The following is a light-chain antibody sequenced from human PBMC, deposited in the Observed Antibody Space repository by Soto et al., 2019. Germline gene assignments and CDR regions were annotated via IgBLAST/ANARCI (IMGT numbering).Light chain of an antibody. CDR3: AAWDDSPNGPV. CDR2: SNN. V-gene: IGLV1-44*01. CDR1: SSNIGSNT. J-gene: IGLJ2*01. Sequence: QSVLTQPPSASGTPGQRVTISCYGSSSNIGSNTVNWYQQLPGTAPKLLIYSNNQRPSGVPDRFSGSKSGTSASLAISGLQSEDEADYYCAAWDDSPNGPVFGGGTKLTVL.